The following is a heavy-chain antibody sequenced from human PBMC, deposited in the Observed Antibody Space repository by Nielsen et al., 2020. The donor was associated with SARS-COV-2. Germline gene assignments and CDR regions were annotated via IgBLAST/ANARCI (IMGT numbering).Heavy chain of an antibody. CDR2: ISWNSCSI. D-gene: IGHD6-6*01. CDR1: GFTFDDYA. V-gene: IGHV3-9*01. Sequence: GGSLRLSCAASGFTFDDYAMHWVRQAPGKGLEWVSGISWNSCSIGYADSVKGRFTISRDNAKNSLYLQMNSLRAEDTALYYCCGSSSSYYYYGMDVWGQGTTVTVSS. J-gene: IGHJ6*02. CDR3: CGSSSSYYYYGMDV.